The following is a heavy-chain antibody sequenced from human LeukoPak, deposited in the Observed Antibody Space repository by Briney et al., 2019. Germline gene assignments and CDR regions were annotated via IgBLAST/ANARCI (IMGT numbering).Heavy chain of an antibody. J-gene: IGHJ5*02. V-gene: IGHV3-30*04. D-gene: IGHD3-10*01. CDR3: ARDRGMSWFDP. CDR2: ISYDGSNK. CDR1: GFTFSSYA. Sequence: GGSLRLSCAASGFTFSSYAMHWVRQAPGKGLEWVAVISYDGSNKYYADSVKGRFTISRDNSKNTLYLQMNSLRAEDTAVYYCARDRGMSWFDPWGQGTLVTVSS.